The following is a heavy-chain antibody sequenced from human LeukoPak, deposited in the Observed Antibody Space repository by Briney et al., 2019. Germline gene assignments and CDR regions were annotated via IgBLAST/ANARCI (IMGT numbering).Heavy chain of an antibody. J-gene: IGHJ4*02. V-gene: IGHV3-23*01. CDR2: IFGSGGSP. Sequence: GGSLRLSCAAYGFTFNSYAMYWVRQAPGKGLEWVSGIFGSGGSPHYADSVKGRFTISRDNSKNTVYLQMSSLRAEDTAVYYCAKTTTGYSSGRYPGWPADCWGQGSLVTVSS. CDR3: AKTTTGYSSGRYPGWPADC. CDR1: GFTFNSYA. D-gene: IGHD6-19*01.